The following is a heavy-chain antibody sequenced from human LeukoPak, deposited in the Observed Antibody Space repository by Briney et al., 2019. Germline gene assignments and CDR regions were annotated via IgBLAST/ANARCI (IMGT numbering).Heavy chain of an antibody. Sequence: SETLSLTCTVSGGSISSYYWSWIRQPPGKGLEWLGEIYHSGSTNYNPSLKSRVTISVDKSKNQFSLKVSSVTAADTAVYYCASFDSSGYYCNAFDIWGQGTMVTVSS. J-gene: IGHJ3*02. D-gene: IGHD3-22*01. CDR1: GGSISSYY. CDR3: ASFDSSGYYCNAFDI. CDR2: IYHSGST. V-gene: IGHV4-59*12.